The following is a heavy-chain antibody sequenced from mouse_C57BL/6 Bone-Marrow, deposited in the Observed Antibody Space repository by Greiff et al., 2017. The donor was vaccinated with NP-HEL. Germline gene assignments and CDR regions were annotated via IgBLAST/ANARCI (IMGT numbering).Heavy chain of an antibody. J-gene: IGHJ3*01. CDR2: IDPSDSYT. D-gene: IGHD1-1*01. CDR3: ARDGSSYGCAY. V-gene: IGHV1-69*01. Sequence: QVQLQQSGAELVMPGASVKLSCKASGYTFTSYWMHWVKQRPGQGLEWIGEIDPSDSYTNYNQKFKGKSTLTVDKSSSTAYMQLSSLTAEDTAVYYCARDGSSYGCAYWGQGTLVTVSA. CDR1: GYTFTSYW.